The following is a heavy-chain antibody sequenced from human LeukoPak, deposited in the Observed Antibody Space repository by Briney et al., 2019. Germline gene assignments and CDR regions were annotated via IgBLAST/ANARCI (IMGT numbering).Heavy chain of an antibody. D-gene: IGHD2-2*01. V-gene: IGHV4-31*03. CDR3: ARSRFASAGDY. CDR1: GGSISSGGYY. Sequence: PSQTLSLTCTVSGGSISSGGYYWSWIRQHPGKGLEWIGYIYYSGGTYYNPSLKSRVTILVDTSKNQFSLKLSSVTAADTAVYYCARSRFASAGDYWGQGTLVTVSS. J-gene: IGHJ4*02. CDR2: IYYSGGT.